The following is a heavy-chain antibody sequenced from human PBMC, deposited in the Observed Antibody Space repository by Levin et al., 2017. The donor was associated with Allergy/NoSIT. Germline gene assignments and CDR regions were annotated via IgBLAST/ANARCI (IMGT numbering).Heavy chain of an antibody. CDR1: GYTFTGYY. D-gene: IGHD1-1*01. J-gene: IGHJ4*02. Sequence: GESLKISCKASGYTFTGYYMHWVRQAPGQGLEWMGRINPNSGGTNYAQKFQGRVTMTRDTSISTAYMELSRLRSDDTAVYYCARAKTGTTAKTCDYWGQGTLVTVSS. CDR3: ARAKTGTTAKTCDY. CDR2: INPNSGGT. V-gene: IGHV1-2*06.